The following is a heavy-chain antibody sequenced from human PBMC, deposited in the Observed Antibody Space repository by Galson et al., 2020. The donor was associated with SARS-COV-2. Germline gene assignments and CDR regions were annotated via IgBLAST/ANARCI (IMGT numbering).Heavy chain of an antibody. Sequence: SGPTLVKPTETLTLTCTVSGFSLSNARMGVSLIRQPPGKALEWLAHIFSNDEKSYSTSLKSRLTISKDTSKSQVVLTMTNMDPVDTATYYCARSPIYCSSTSCHIPAWFDPWGQGTLVTVSS. D-gene: IGHD2-2*01. J-gene: IGHJ5*02. CDR2: IFSNDEK. V-gene: IGHV2-26*01. CDR1: GFSLSNARMG. CDR3: ARSPIYCSSTSCHIPAWFDP.